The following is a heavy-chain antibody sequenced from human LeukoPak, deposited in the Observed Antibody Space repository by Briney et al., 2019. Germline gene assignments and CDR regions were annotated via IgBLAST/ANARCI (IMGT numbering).Heavy chain of an antibody. V-gene: IGHV1-69*13. D-gene: IGHD5-12*01. Sequence: ASVKVSCKASGGTFSSYAISWVRQAPGQGLEWMGGIIPIFGTANYAQKFQGRVTITADESTSTAYMELSSLRSEDTAVYYCARHHPYSGYDPRMYYYYGMDVWGQGTTVTVSS. CDR1: GGTFSSYA. J-gene: IGHJ6*02. CDR2: IIPIFGTA. CDR3: ARHHPYSGYDPRMYYYYGMDV.